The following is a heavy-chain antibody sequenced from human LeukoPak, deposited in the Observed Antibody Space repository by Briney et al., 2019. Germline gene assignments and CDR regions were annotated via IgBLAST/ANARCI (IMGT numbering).Heavy chain of an antibody. CDR1: GYTFTSYG. J-gene: IGHJ3*02. Sequence: ASVKVSCKASGYTFTSYGISWVRQAPGQGLEWMGWISAYNGNTNYAQKLQGRVTMTTDTSTSTAYMELRSLRSDDTAVYYCARGLFEWGLLRRGWTRTDAFDIWGQGIMVTVSS. D-gene: IGHD1-26*01. V-gene: IGHV1-18*01. CDR3: ARGLFEWGLLRRGWTRTDAFDI. CDR2: ISAYNGNT.